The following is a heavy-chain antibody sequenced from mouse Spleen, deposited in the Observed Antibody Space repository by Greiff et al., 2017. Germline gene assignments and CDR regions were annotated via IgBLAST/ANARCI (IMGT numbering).Heavy chain of an antibody. V-gene: IGHV7-1*01. D-gene: IGHD2-3*01. Sequence: VKLMESGGGLVQSGRSLRLSCATSGFTFSDFYMEWVRQAPGKGLEWIAASRNKANDYTTEYSASVKGRFIVSRDTSQSILYLQMNALRAEDTAIYYCARSYDGYFDYWGQGTTLTVSS. CDR3: ARSYDGYFDY. CDR2: SRNKANDYTT. J-gene: IGHJ2*01. CDR1: GFTFSDFY.